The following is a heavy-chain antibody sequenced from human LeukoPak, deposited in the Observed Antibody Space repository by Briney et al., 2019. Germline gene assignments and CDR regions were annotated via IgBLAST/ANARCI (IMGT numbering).Heavy chain of an antibody. CDR3: AKNGYCSGGSCYSGWFDP. CDR2: ISGSGGST. CDR1: GFTFSSYA. V-gene: IGHV3-23*01. D-gene: IGHD2-15*01. J-gene: IGHJ5*02. Sequence: PGGSLRLSCAASGFTFSSYAMSWVRQAPGKGLEWVSAISGSGGSTYYADSVKGRFTISRDNSKNTLYLQMNSLRAEDTAVYYCAKNGYCSGGSCYSGWFDPWGQGTLVTVSS.